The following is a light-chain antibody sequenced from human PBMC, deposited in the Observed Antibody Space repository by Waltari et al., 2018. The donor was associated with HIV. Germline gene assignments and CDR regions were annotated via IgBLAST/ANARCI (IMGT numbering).Light chain of an antibody. Sequence: FMLTQPHSVSDSPGKTIRVSCARSSGNIATNYVQWYQQRTGARPTIILFDNDQRPSGVPDRFSGSINSSSNAASLIISELQSEDEADYFCQSYDANSRVFGSGTKVTVL. J-gene: IGLJ1*01. CDR1: SGNIATNY. CDR3: QSYDANSRV. CDR2: DND. V-gene: IGLV6-57*01.